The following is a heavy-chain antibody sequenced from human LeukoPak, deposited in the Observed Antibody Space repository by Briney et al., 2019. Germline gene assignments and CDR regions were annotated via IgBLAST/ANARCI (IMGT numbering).Heavy chain of an antibody. D-gene: IGHD3-3*01. Sequence: GGSLRLSCAASGFTFSNYWMHWVRQAPGKGLVWVSRINNVGSTTNYADSVKGRFTISRDNAKNTLYLQMNSLRAEDTAVYYCVRLLDVDYWGQGTLVTVSS. CDR3: VRLLDVDY. CDR1: GFTFSNYW. V-gene: IGHV3-74*01. CDR2: INNVGSTT. J-gene: IGHJ4*02.